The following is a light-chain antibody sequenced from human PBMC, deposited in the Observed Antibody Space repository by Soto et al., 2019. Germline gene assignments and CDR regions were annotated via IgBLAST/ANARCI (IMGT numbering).Light chain of an antibody. V-gene: IGKV3-20*01. J-gene: IGKJ2*01. Sequence: EIVLTQSPGTLSLSPWERATLSCRASQSVSSSYLAWYQQKPGQAPRLLIYGASSSATGIPDRFSCSWSGTDFTLTISRLEPEDFAVYYCQQYGSSPMYTFGQGTKLEIK. CDR3: QQYGSSPMYT. CDR1: QSVSSSY. CDR2: GAS.